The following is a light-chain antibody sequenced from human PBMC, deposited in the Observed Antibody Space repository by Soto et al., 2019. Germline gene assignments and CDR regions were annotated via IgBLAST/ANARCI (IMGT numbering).Light chain of an antibody. CDR3: SSYAARNIV. CDR2: EVT. Sequence: QSALTQPPSASGSPGQSVTSSCTGTSSDVGTYDYVSWYQQHPGKAPKLLIYEVTKRPSGVPDRFSGSKSGNTASLTVSGLQAEDEADYYCSSYAARNIVFGGGTQLTVL. CDR1: SSDVGTYDY. V-gene: IGLV2-8*01. J-gene: IGLJ7*01.